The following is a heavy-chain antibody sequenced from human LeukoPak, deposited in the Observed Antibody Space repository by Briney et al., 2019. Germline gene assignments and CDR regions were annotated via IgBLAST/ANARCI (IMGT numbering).Heavy chain of an antibody. V-gene: IGHV1-69*08. D-gene: IGHD3-22*01. J-gene: IGHJ6*02. CDR3: AMYYYDSSGYRWPGFSDHGMDV. Sequence: GASVEVSCKASGGTLGRYPVNWVRQAPAQGLQWMGRITPLLGTTNYAQKFQARVTITADRSTNTVYMSLSGLTSEDTSVYYCAMYYYDSSGYRWPGFSDHGMDVWGQGTTVIVSS. CDR1: GGTLGRYP. CDR2: ITPLLGTT.